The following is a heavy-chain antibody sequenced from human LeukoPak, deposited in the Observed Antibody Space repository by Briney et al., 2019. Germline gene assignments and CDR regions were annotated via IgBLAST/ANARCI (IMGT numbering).Heavy chain of an antibody. CDR3: AREVATRGYFDY. CDR2: IYHSGST. CDR1: GGSISSGAYY. D-gene: IGHD5-12*01. J-gene: IGHJ4*02. V-gene: IGHV4-31*03. Sequence: TLSLTCTVSGGSISSGAYYWSWIRQHPGKGLEWIGYIYHSGSTYYNPSLKSRVTISIDTSTNQFSLKLSSVTAADTAVYYCAREVATRGYFDYWGQGTLVTVSS.